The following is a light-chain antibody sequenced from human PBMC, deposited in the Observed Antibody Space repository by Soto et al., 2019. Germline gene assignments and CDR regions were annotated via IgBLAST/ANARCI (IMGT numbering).Light chain of an antibody. J-gene: IGKJ3*01. CDR2: RAS. Sequence: EIVMTQSPATLSVSPGERATLSCRASQSVSDNLAWYQQKPGQAPRLLIYRASTRATGIPARFSGGGSGTEFTLTVSSLQSEDFAVYYCQQYNNWPSFTFGPGTKVDIK. CDR3: QQYNNWPSFT. CDR1: QSVSDN. V-gene: IGKV3-15*01.